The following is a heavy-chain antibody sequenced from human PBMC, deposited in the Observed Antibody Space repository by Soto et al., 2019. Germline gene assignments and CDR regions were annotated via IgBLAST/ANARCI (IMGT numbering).Heavy chain of an antibody. J-gene: IGHJ4*02. D-gene: IGHD6-19*01. Sequence: QVQLVQSGAEVKKPGASVKVSCKASGYIFTNYDIGWVRQAPGQGLEWMGWISPYSGNTKYVRNLQGRVTMTTDTCTSTAYMELRSLSSDDTAVYFCVRLASSGWNTGGYWGQGTLVTVSS. CDR2: ISPYSGNT. CDR3: VRLASSGWNTGGY. V-gene: IGHV1-18*01. CDR1: GYIFTNYD.